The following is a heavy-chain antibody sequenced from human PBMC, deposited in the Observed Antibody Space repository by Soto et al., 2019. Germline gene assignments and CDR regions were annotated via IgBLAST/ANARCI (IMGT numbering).Heavy chain of an antibody. D-gene: IGHD2-21*01. Sequence: QVPLVESGGGVVQPGRSLRLSCAASGFTFSSYGMHWVRQAPGKGLEWVAVISYDGSNKYYADSVKGRFTISRDKSKNTLYLQMNSLRTEDTAVYYCAKDLIVAAYYYYGLDVLGQGTTVTVS. CDR2: ISYDGSNK. CDR1: GFTFSSYG. V-gene: IGHV3-30*18. J-gene: IGHJ6*02. CDR3: AKDLIVAAYYYYGLDV.